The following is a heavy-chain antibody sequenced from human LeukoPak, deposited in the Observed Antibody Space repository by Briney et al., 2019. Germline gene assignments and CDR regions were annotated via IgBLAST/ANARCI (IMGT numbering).Heavy chain of an antibody. Sequence: SETLSLACAVYGGSFSGYYWSWIRQPPGKGLEWIGEINHSGSTNYNPSLKSRVTISVDTSKNQFSLKLSSVTAADTAVYYCASALYSGSSYFDYWGQGTLVTVSS. J-gene: IGHJ4*02. CDR2: INHSGST. CDR1: GGSFSGYY. CDR3: ASALYSGSSYFDY. V-gene: IGHV4-34*01. D-gene: IGHD1-26*01.